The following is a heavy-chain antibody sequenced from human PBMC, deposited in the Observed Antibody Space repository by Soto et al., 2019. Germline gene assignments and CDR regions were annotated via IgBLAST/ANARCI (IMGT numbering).Heavy chain of an antibody. D-gene: IGHD4-17*01. CDR2: ISYDGSNK. CDR1: GFTFSSYA. CDR3: AREGTVTVSSTWFDP. Sequence: QVQLVESGGGVVQPGRSLRLSCAASGFTFSSYAMHWVRQAPGKGLEWVAVISYDGSNKYYADSVQGRFTISRDNSKNTLDLQMNSLRAEDTAVYYCAREGTVTVSSTWFDPWGQGTLVTVSS. V-gene: IGHV3-30-3*01. J-gene: IGHJ5*02.